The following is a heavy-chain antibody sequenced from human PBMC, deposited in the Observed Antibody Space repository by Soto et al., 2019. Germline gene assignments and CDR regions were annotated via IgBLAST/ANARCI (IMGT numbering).Heavy chain of an antibody. CDR1: GGSISSGGYY. D-gene: IGHD6-13*01. CDR2: IYYSGST. CDR3: ARDVGRTREYSISWYYFDY. J-gene: IGHJ4*02. V-gene: IGHV4-31*03. Sequence: QVQLQESGPGLVKPSQTLSLTCTVSGGSISSGGYYWSWIRQHPGKGLEWIGYIYYSGSTYYNPSLKRRVTISGDTSKNQFSLKLSSVTAADTAVYYCARDVGRTREYSISWYYFDYWGQGTLVTVSS.